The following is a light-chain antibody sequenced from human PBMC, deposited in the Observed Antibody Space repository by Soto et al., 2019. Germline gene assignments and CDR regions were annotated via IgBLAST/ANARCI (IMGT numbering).Light chain of an antibody. CDR3: QQYKSYPWT. V-gene: IGKV1-5*01. J-gene: IGKJ1*01. CDR2: DAS. Sequence: EIQMTKSPSTLSASVGDRVTITCRASQSVSYWLAWYQQKPGKAPKLLVHDASTLLSGVPSRFSGSVSGTEFILTIGSLQPDDFATYYCQQYKSYPWTFGQGTKV. CDR1: QSVSYW.